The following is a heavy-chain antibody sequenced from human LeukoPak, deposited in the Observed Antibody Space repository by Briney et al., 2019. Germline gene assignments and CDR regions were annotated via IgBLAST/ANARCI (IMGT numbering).Heavy chain of an antibody. CDR1: GGSISSSSYY. J-gene: IGHJ4*02. CDR3: ARQEDGYNTDY. CDR2: IYYSGST. Sequence: SETLSLTCTVSGGSISSSSYYWGWIRQPPGKWLEWIGSIYYSGSTYYNPSLKSRVTISVDTSKNQFSLKLSSVTAADTAVYYCARQEDGYNTDYWGQGTLVTVSS. D-gene: IGHD5-24*01. V-gene: IGHV4-39*01.